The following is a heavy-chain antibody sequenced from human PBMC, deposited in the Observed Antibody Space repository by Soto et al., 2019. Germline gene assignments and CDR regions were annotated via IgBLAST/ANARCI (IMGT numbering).Heavy chain of an antibody. Sequence: ASVKVSCKASGYTFTSYDIYWVRQATGQGLEWMGWMNPNSGNTGYAQKFQGRVTMTRNTSISTAYMELSSLRSEDTAVYYCATLDTAMVSYFDYWGQGTLVTV. D-gene: IGHD5-18*01. CDR2: MNPNSGNT. CDR1: GYTFTSYD. CDR3: ATLDTAMVSYFDY. J-gene: IGHJ4*02. V-gene: IGHV1-8*01.